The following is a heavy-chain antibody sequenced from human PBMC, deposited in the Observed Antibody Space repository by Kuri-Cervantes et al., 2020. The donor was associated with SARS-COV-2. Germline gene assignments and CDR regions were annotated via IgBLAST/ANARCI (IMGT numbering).Heavy chain of an antibody. CDR3: ARRRGMATTDY. D-gene: IGHD5-24*01. J-gene: IGHJ4*02. Sequence: KVSCKGSGYSFTSYWIGWVRQMPGKGLEWMGIIYPCDSDTRYSPSFQGQVTISADKSTSTAYLQWSSLKASDTAMYYCARRRGMATTDYWGQGTLVTVSS. V-gene: IGHV5-51*01. CDR2: IYPCDSDT. CDR1: GYSFTSYW.